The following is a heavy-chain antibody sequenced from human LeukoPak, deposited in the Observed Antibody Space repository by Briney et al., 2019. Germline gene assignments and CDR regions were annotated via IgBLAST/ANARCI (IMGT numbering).Heavy chain of an antibody. Sequence: ASVKGSCKTSGYTFTGYYIHWVRQAPGEGLEWMGWISAYNGNTNYAQKRQGRVTMTTGTSTSTAYTELRSLRSDDTARYYGARAVHDYDYYYYYMDVWGKGATVTISS. D-gene: IGHD4-17*01. V-gene: IGHV1-18*04. CDR2: ISAYNGNT. J-gene: IGHJ6*03. CDR1: GYTFTGYY. CDR3: ARAVHDYDYYYYYMDV.